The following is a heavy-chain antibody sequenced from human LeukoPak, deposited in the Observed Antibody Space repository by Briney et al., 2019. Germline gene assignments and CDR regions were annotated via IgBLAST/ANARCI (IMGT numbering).Heavy chain of an antibody. CDR2: ISSSSSYI. Sequence: GGSLRLSCAASGFTFSSYSMNWVRQAPGRGREWVSSISSSSSYIYYAASVKGRFTISRDNAKNSLYLQMNSLRAEDTAVYYCASGGRDYYYYYYMDVWGKGTTVTVSS. CDR3: ASGGRDYYYYYYMDV. CDR1: GFTFSSYS. V-gene: IGHV3-21*01. J-gene: IGHJ6*03. D-gene: IGHD2-15*01.